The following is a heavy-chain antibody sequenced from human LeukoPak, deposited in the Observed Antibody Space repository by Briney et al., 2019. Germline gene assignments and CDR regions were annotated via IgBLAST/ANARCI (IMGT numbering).Heavy chain of an antibody. CDR1: GGSISSYY. CDR3: ARALGHRGAAAGMAYFQH. J-gene: IGHJ1*01. V-gene: IGHV4-59*01. Sequence: PSETLSLTCTVSGGSISSYYWSWIRQPPGKGLEWIGYIYYSGSTNYNPSLKSRVTISVDTSKNQFSLKLSSVTAADTAVYYCARALGHRGAAAGMAYFQHWGQGTLVTVSS. CDR2: IYYSGST. D-gene: IGHD6-13*01.